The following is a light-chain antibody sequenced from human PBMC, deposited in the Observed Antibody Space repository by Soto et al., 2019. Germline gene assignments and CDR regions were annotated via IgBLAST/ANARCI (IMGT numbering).Light chain of an antibody. CDR1: SSDVGDYDF. CDR2: EVS. J-gene: IGLJ2*01. V-gene: IGLV2-14*01. Sequence: QSALTQPASVSVSPGQSITISCTGSSSDVGDYDFVSWYQQHPGKAPKLIIYEVSDRPSGVSNRFSGSKSGNTASLTISGLQAEDDAHYYGSSFTSTSTLVVFGGGTKVTVL. CDR3: SSFTSTSTLVV.